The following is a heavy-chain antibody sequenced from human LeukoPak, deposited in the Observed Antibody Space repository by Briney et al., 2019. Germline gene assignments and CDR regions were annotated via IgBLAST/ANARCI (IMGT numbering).Heavy chain of an antibody. V-gene: IGHV3-11*01. CDR2: ISSSGSTI. J-gene: IGHJ6*03. CDR1: GFTFSDYY. D-gene: IGHD6-13*01. Sequence: GGSLRLSCAASGFTFSDYYMSWIRQAPGKGLEWVSYISSSGSTIYYADSVKGRFTISRDNAKNSLYLQMNSLRAEDAAVYYCARLAAAEYYYYYMDVWGKGTTVTISS. CDR3: ARLAAAEYYYYYMDV.